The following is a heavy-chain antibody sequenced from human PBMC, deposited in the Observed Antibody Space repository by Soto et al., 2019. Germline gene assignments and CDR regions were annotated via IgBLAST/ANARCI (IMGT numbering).Heavy chain of an antibody. CDR2: IFQSGST. J-gene: IGHJ5*02. V-gene: IGHV4-4*02. CDR1: GGTIRSPDW. CDR3: ARGRGRYSSGWSWFDP. D-gene: IGHD6-19*01. Sequence: SETLSLTCGVSGGTIRSPDWWTWVRQPPGKGLEWIREIFQSGSTNYTPSLESRVTISVDKSKNQFSLTLTSVTAADTAVYFCARGRGRYSSGWSWFDPWGQGILVTVSS.